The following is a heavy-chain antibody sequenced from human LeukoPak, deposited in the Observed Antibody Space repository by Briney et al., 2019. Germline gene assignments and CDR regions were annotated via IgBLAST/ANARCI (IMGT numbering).Heavy chain of an antibody. CDR3: ATLQRVGWGHTDAFDI. Sequence: GASVKVSCKASGYTFTDYYMHWVQQAPGKGLEWMGRVDPEDGETIYAEKFQGRVTITADTSTDTAYMELSSLRSEDTAVYYCATLQRVGWGHTDAFDIWGQGTMVTVSS. CDR1: GYTFTDYY. CDR2: VDPEDGET. V-gene: IGHV1-69-2*01. J-gene: IGHJ3*02. D-gene: IGHD6-19*01.